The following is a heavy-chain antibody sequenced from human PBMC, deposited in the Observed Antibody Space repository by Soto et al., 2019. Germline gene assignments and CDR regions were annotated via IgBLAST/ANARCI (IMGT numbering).Heavy chain of an antibody. CDR1: GGNFTTYT. CDR3: ARDYTGTTNYYYGMDV. CDR2: IIPFFGTT. J-gene: IGHJ6*02. V-gene: IGHV1-69*13. D-gene: IGHD1-1*01. Sequence: GASVKVSCKASGGNFTTYTMTWVRQAPGQGLEWMGKIIPFFGTTKYAQKFQGRVTITADESTSTAYMELISLRSEDTAVYFCARDYTGTTNYYYGMDVWGHGTPVTVSS.